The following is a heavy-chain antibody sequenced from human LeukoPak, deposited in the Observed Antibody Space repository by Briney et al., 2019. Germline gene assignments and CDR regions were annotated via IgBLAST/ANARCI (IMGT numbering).Heavy chain of an antibody. CDR2: ISSSSSTI. D-gene: IGHD3-22*01. V-gene: IGHV3-48*01. CDR1: GFTFSSYS. Sequence: GGSLRPSCAASGFTFSSYSMNWVRQAPGKGLEWVSYISSSSSTIYYADSVKGRFTISRDNAKNSLYLQMNSLRAEDTAVYYCAKDRGRYYDSSGYYWGYYFDSWGQGILVTVST. CDR3: AKDRGRYYDSSGYYWGYYFDS. J-gene: IGHJ4*02.